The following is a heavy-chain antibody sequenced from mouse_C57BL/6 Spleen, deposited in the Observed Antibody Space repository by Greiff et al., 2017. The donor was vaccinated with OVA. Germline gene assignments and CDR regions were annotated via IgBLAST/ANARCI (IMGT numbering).Heavy chain of an antibody. J-gene: IGHJ2*01. CDR1: GFTFSDYY. V-gene: IGHV5-16*01. CDR3: AREGDYDAVFDY. CDR2: INYDGSST. Sequence: EVQVVESEGGLVQPGSSMKLSCTASGFTFSDYYMAWVRQVPEKGLEWVANINYDGSSTYYLDSLKSRFIISRDNAKNILYLQMSSLKSEDTATYYCAREGDYDAVFDYWGQGTTLTVSS. D-gene: IGHD2-4*01.